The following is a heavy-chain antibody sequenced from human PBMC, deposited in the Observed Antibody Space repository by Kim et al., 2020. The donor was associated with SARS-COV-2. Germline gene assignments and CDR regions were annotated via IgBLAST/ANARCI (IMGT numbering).Heavy chain of an antibody. Sequence: GGSLRLSCAASGFTFSSYAMSWVRQAPGKGLEWVSAISGSGGSTYYADSVKGRFTISRDNSKNTLYLQMNSLRAEDTAVYYCAKDLDNHLLLWFEERDLRGPFDYWGQGTLVTVSS. D-gene: IGHD3-10*01. CDR2: ISGSGGST. V-gene: IGHV3-23*01. CDR1: GFTFSSYA. CDR3: AKDLDNHLLLWFEERDLRGPFDY. J-gene: IGHJ4*02.